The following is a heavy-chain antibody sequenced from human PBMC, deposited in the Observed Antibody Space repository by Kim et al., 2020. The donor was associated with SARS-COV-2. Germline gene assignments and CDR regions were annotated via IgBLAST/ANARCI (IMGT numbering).Heavy chain of an antibody. CDR1: GYSFTSYW. CDR2: IDPSDSYT. Sequence: GESLKISCKGSGYSFTSYWISWVRQMPGKGLEWMGRIDPSDSYTNYSPSFQGHVTISADKSISTAYLQWSSLKASDTAMYYCARRHPIAVAALTADYYGMDVWGQGTTVTVSS. J-gene: IGHJ6*02. D-gene: IGHD6-19*01. V-gene: IGHV5-10-1*01. CDR3: ARRHPIAVAALTADYYGMDV.